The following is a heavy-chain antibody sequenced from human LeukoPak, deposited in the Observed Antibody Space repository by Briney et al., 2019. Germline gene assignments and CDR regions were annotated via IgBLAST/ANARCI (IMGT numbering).Heavy chain of an antibody. CDR1: GFTLNITS. CDR2: IDKSGNPI. Sequence: GGSLRLSCEASGFTLNITSMNWVRQAPGKGLEWISYIDKSGNPIYYADSVKGRFTISRDSAKNSLYLQMESLRAEDTAVYFCADNLSRWGQGTLVTVSS. CDR3: ADNLSR. V-gene: IGHV3-48*04. D-gene: IGHD1-1*01. J-gene: IGHJ4*02.